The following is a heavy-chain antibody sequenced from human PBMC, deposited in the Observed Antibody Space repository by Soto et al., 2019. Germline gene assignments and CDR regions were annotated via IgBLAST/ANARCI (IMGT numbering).Heavy chain of an antibody. J-gene: IGHJ4*02. CDR1: GFTFSSYS. V-gene: IGHV3-48*01. Sequence: SLTLSCAASGFTFSSYSMNWVRQAPGKGLERVSYISSSSSTIYYADSVKGRFTISRDNAKNSLYLQMNSLRAEDTAVYYCARDSPYYDILTGLDYWGQGTLVTVCS. CDR2: ISSSSSTI. D-gene: IGHD3-9*01. CDR3: ARDSPYYDILTGLDY.